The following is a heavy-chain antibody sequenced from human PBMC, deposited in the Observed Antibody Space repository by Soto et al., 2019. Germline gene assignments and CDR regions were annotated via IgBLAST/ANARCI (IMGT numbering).Heavy chain of an antibody. CDR3: AREDSIIIPAVSDF. Sequence: PGGSLRLSCTVSGFPFNDYGINWGPPAPGTRLGWVSSISKSDYTSYSDSVTGRFTLYRDNAKNSVSLQMNTLRVEDTAVSYCAREDSIIIPAVSDFWGPGTLVTVSS. CDR2: ISKSDYT. J-gene: IGHJ4*02. V-gene: IGHV3-21*04. D-gene: IGHD2-2*01. CDR1: GFPFNDYG.